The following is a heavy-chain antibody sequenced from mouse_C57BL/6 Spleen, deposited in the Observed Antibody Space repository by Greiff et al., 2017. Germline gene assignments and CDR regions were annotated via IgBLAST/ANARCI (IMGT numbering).Heavy chain of an antibody. CDR1: GYAFSSYW. CDR2: IYPGDGDT. D-gene: IGHD1-1*01. V-gene: IGHV1-80*01. CDR3: AREGTTVGPY. Sequence: VQLKESGAELVKPGASVKISCKASGYAFSSYWMNWVKQRPGKGLEWIGQIYPGDGDTNYNGKFKGKATLTADKSSSTAYMQLSSLTSEDSAVYFCAREGTTVGPYWGQGTLVTVSA. J-gene: IGHJ3*01.